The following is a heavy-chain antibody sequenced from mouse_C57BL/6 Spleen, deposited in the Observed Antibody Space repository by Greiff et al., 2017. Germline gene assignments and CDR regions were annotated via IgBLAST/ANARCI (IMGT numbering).Heavy chain of an antibody. CDR2: IDPSDSYT. V-gene: IGHV1-59*01. Sequence: QVQLQQPGAELVRPGTSVKLSCKASGYTFTSYWMHWVKQRPGQGLEWIGVIDPSDSYTNYNQKFKGKATLTVDTSSSTAYMQLSSLTSEDSAVDYCARERDDYDNAMDYWGQGTSVTVSS. CDR3: ARERDDYDNAMDY. D-gene: IGHD2-4*01. CDR1: GYTFTSYW. J-gene: IGHJ4*01.